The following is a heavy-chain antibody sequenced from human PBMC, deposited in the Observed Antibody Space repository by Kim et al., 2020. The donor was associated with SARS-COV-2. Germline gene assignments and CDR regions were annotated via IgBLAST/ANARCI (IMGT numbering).Heavy chain of an antibody. Sequence: SETLSLTCAVYGGSFSGYYWSWIRQPPGKGLEWIGEINHSGSTNYNPSLKSRFTISVDTSKNQFSLKLSSVTAADTAVYYCARDRVFVGASWYFDLWGRGTLVTVSS. V-gene: IGHV4-34*01. CDR2: INHSGST. J-gene: IGHJ2*01. CDR1: GGSFSGYY. CDR3: ARDRVFVGASWYFDL. D-gene: IGHD1-26*01.